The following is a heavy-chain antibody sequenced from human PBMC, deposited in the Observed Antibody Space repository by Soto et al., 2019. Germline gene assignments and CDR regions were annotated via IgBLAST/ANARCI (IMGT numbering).Heavy chain of an antibody. CDR2: IIPIFGTA. D-gene: IGHD3-22*01. J-gene: IGHJ4*02. CDR1: GGTFSSYA. Sequence: QVQLVQSGAEVKKPGSSVKVSCKASGGTFSSYAISWVRQAPGQGLEWMGGIIPIFGTANYAQKFQGRVTITADESTSTAYMELSRLRSEDTAVYYCARGDRGGYYDRSGPSGYWGQGTLVTVSS. V-gene: IGHV1-69*01. CDR3: ARGDRGGYYDRSGPSGY.